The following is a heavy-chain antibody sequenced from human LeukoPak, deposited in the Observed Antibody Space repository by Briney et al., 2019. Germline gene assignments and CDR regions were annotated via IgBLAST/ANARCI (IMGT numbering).Heavy chain of an antibody. J-gene: IGHJ4*02. V-gene: IGHV3-43*02. CDR2: ISGDGGST. D-gene: IGHD6-19*01. CDR1: GFIFDNYA. CDR3: ARESETSGWYDY. Sequence: TGGSLRLSCAAPGFIFDNYAIHWVRQAPGKGLELVSLISGDGGSTFYADSVRGRFTISSDNTRKSLSLQMSSLRSEDTALYYCARESETSGWYDYWGQGTLVTVSS.